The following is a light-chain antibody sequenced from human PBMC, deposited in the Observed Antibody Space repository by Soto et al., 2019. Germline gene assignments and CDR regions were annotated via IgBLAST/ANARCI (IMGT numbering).Light chain of an antibody. V-gene: IGKV1-5*03. CDR3: QHYNSYSEA. Sequence: DIQMTQAPSTLSGSVGDRVTITCRASQTISSWLAWYQQKPGKAPKLLIYKPSTLKSGVPSRFSGSGSGTEFTLTISSLQPDDFATYYFQHYNSYSEAFGQGTKVELK. CDR1: QTISSW. J-gene: IGKJ1*01. CDR2: KPS.